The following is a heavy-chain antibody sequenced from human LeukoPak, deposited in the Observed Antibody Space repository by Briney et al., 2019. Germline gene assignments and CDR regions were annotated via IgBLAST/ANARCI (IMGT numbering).Heavy chain of an antibody. CDR2: MNPKSGNT. Sequence: ASVKVSCKTSGYTYTNYDINWVRQATGQGLEWMGWMNPKSGNTGSAQRFQGRVTLTRDTSISTAYMELSSLRSEDTAVYYCARVWGSIDYWGQGTLVTVSS. CDR3: ARVWGSIDY. J-gene: IGHJ4*02. V-gene: IGHV1-8*01. CDR1: GYTYTNYD. D-gene: IGHD7-27*01.